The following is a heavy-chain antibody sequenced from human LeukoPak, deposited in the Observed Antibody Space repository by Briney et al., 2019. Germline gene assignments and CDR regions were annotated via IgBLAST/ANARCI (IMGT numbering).Heavy chain of an antibody. D-gene: IGHD6-13*01. Sequence: SETLSLTCTVSGGSISSSSYYWGWIRQPPGKGLEWIGSIYYSGSTYYNPSLKSRVTISVDTSKNQFSLKLSSVTAAETAVYYCARHSSGDSSSYPGDWGQGTLVTVSS. CDR2: IYYSGST. CDR3: ARHSSGDSSSYPGD. V-gene: IGHV4-39*01. CDR1: GGSISSSSYY. J-gene: IGHJ4*02.